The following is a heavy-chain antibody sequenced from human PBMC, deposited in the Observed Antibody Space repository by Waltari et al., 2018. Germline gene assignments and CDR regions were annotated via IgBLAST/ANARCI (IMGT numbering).Heavy chain of an antibody. V-gene: IGHV3-30*02. D-gene: IGHD2-21*02. Sequence: YGMHWVRQAPGKGLEWVAFIRYDGRNKYYADSVKGRFTISRDNSKNTLYLEMNDLRVEDTAVYYCANYYCGSDSCSIYYYYNYGMDGWGQGTTVTVCS. CDR1: YG. J-gene: IGHJ6*02. CDR2: IRYDGRNK. CDR3: ANYYCGSDSCSIYYYYNYGMDG.